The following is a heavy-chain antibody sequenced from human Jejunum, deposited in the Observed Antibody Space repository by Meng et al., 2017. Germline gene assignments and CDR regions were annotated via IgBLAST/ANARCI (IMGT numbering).Heavy chain of an antibody. CDR3: ARSFWNYYYIDY. V-gene: IGHV4-39*01. D-gene: IGHD3-3*01. CDR1: GDSISSSSYY. J-gene: IGHJ4*02. Sequence: QLQLQESGPGLVKPSETLSLTCTVSGDSISSSSYYWGWICQPPGKGLEWIGSMYYSGGTYYNPSLKSRVTISVDASKNQFSLKLSSVTAADTAVYYCARSFWNYYYIDYWGQGALVTVSS. CDR2: MYYSGGT.